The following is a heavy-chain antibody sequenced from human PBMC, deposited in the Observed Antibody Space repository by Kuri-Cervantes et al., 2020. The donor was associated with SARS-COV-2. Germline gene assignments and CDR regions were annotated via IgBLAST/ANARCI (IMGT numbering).Heavy chain of an antibody. CDR1: GGSISSYY. J-gene: IGHJ6*03. D-gene: IGHD6-25*01. V-gene: IGHV4-4*07. Sequence: SETLSLTCTVSGGSISSYYWSWIRQPAGKGLEWIGRIYTSGSTNYNPSLKSRVTMSVDTSKNQFSLKLSSVTAADTVVYYCARCMSGPGTYYMDVWGKGTTVTVSS. CDR2: IYTSGST. CDR3: ARCMSGPGTYYMDV.